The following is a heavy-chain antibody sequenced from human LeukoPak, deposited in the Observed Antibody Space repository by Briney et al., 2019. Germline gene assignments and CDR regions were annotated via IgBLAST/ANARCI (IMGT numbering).Heavy chain of an antibody. D-gene: IGHD4-11*01. J-gene: IGHJ4*02. CDR1: RFTFSSYQ. V-gene: IGHV3-48*03. CDR3: TKVGVYSNFYFDY. Sequence: QPGGSLRLSCAASRFTFSSYQMNWVRQAPGKGLEWVSYISSSGSSIYYADSVKGRFTISRDSSRSTLYLQMNSLRAEDTAVYYCTKVGVYSNFYFDYWGQGILVTVSS. CDR2: ISSSGSSI.